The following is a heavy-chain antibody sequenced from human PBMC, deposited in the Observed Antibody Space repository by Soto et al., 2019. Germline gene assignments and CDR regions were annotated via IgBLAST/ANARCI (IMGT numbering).Heavy chain of an antibody. J-gene: IGHJ3*02. V-gene: IGHV3-48*03. D-gene: IGHD2-2*01. CDR3: ERDYGDIVVVPAAHGKPDFGVATTDAFDI. CDR1: GFTFSSYE. Sequence: PVGSLRLSCAASGFTFSSYEMNWVRQAPGKGLEWVSYISSSGSTIYYADSVKGRFTISRDNAKNSLYLQMNSLRAEDTAVYYCERDYGDIVVVPAAHGKPDFGVATTDAFDIWGQGTMVTVSS. CDR2: ISSSGSTI.